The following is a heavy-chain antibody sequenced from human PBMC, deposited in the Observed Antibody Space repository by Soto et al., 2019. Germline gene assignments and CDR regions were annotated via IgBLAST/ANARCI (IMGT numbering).Heavy chain of an antibody. CDR3: ARASQLTPALPEGNWFDT. D-gene: IGHD6-6*01. Sequence: QGQLVQSGGEVKMPGASVKVSCQGFDYTFTKYGISWVRQAPGQGLEWMGWISAYNENTHYAQKFQGRVTMTTDTSTSTAYMELRRLRSDDTAFYYCARASQLTPALPEGNWFDTWGQGTLVTVSS. V-gene: IGHV1-18*01. CDR1: DYTFTKYG. CDR2: ISAYNENT. J-gene: IGHJ5*02.